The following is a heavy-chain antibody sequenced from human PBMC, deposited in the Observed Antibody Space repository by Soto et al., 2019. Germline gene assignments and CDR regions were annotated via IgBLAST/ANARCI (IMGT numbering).Heavy chain of an antibody. CDR3: ARLAPIYHDISGLDN. D-gene: IGHD3-22*01. J-gene: IGHJ4*02. V-gene: IGHV5-51*01. Sequence: GESLKISCKASGYSFMRYWIAWVRQVPGKGLEWMGSISPGDSATRYSPSLQGQVTLSVDTSISTAYLQLTSLRDSDSALYYCARLAPIYHDISGLDNWGQGTLVTVSS. CDR1: GYSFMRYW. CDR2: ISPGDSAT.